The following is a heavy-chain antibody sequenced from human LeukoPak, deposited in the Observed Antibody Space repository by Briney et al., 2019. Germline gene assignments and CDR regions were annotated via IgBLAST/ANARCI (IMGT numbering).Heavy chain of an antibody. V-gene: IGHV4-39*01. CDR3: ARSQTGTTGFRIDY. CDR2: IYYSGST. D-gene: IGHD1-7*01. Sequence: SETLSPTCTVSGGSISSSSYYWGWIRQPPGKGLERIGSIYYSGSTYYNPSLKSRVTISVDTSKNQFSLKLSSVTAADTAVYYCARSQTGTTGFRIDYWGQGTLVTVSS. CDR1: GGSISSSSYY. J-gene: IGHJ4*02.